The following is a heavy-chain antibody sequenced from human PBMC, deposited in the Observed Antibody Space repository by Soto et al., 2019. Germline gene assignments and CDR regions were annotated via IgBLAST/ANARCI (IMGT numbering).Heavy chain of an antibody. CDR3: AREGDSSSPHYYYYGMEV. CDR1: GDSVSSNSAA. Sequence: PSQALSLTCAISGDSVSSNSAAWNWIRQSPSRGLEWLGRTYYRSKWYNDYAVSVKSRITINPDTSKNQFSLQLNSVTPEDTAVYYCAREGDSSSPHYYYYGMEVWGQGTTVTVSS. J-gene: IGHJ6*02. CDR2: TYYRSKWYN. D-gene: IGHD6-6*01. V-gene: IGHV6-1*01.